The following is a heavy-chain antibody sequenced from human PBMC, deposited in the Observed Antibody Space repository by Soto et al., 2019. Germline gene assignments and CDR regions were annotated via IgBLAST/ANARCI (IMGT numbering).Heavy chain of an antibody. CDR1: GFTFGSYA. V-gene: IGHV3-23*01. CDR2: LGGNGFTT. D-gene: IGHD2-2*01. J-gene: IGHJ6*03. Sequence: EVQLLESGGGLVQPGGSLRLSCVVSGFTFGSYAMSWVRQAPEKGPEWVAILGGNGFTTYYADSLKGRFTISGDKSKSTLFLQMNSLRDHDTGVYYCARALRPSLNFCYYIDLWGRGTSVTVSS. CDR3: ARALRPSLNFCYYIDL.